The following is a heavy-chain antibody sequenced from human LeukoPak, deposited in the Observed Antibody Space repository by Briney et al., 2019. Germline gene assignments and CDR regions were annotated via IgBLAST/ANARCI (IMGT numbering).Heavy chain of an antibody. D-gene: IGHD4-23*01. CDR3: ARDRPDYGGNSYYFDY. CDR2: IIPILGIA. CDR1: GGTFSSYA. J-gene: IGHJ4*02. V-gene: IGHV1-69*04. Sequence: AASVKVSCKASGGTFSSYAISWVRQAPGQGLEWMGRIIPILGIANYAQKFQGRVTITADKSTSTVYMELSSLRSEDTAVYYCARDRPDYGGNSYYFDYWGQGTLVTVSS.